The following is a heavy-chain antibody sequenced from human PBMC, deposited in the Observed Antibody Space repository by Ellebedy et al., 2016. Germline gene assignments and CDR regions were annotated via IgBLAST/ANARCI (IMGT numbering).Heavy chain of an antibody. V-gene: IGHV3-30*03. CDR2: ISYDGSNK. Sequence: GESLKISCAASGFTFSSYGMHWVRQAPGKGLEWVAVISYDGSNKYYADSVKGRFTISRDNSKNTLYLQMNSLRAEDTAVYFCARGFGTDYWGQGTLVTVSS. J-gene: IGHJ4*02. D-gene: IGHD3-3*01. CDR1: GFTFSSYG. CDR3: ARGFGTDY.